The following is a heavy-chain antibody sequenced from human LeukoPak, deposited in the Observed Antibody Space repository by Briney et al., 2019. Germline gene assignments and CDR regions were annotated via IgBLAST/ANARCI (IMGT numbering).Heavy chain of an antibody. CDR1: GYTFTTYT. V-gene: IGHV1-3*01. CDR2: INAGSGNT. CDR3: AREGAAMVTSSDY. J-gene: IGHJ4*02. D-gene: IGHD5-18*01. Sequence: ASVKVSCKGSGYTFTTYTMHWVRQAPGQRLGWMGWINAGSGNTKYSQKFQGIVTITRDTSASTAYMELSSLRSEDTAVYYCAREGAAMVTSSDYWGQGTLVTVSS.